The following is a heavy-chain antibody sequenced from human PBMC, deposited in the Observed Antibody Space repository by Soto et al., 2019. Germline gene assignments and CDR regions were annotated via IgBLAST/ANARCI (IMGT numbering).Heavy chain of an antibody. J-gene: IGHJ6*02. CDR3: ARNLIGGTTPRYCYYYAMDV. V-gene: IGHV3-23*01. CDR2: LSGSGTST. D-gene: IGHD1-7*01. Sequence: PVGSLRLSGGASGFTFSNFAMSWVRQAPGGGLEWASGLSGSGTSTLYADSVRGRFTISRDNANNTLYLQMNTLRSDDTARYYCARNLIGGTTPRYCYYYAMDVWGQGTTVTVSS. CDR1: GFTFSNFA.